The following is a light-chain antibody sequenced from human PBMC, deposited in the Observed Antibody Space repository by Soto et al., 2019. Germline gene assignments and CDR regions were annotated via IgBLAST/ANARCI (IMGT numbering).Light chain of an antibody. CDR1: SSNIGSNY. V-gene: IGLV1-47*01. CDR2: RNN. CDR3: AAWDDSLSGV. J-gene: IGLJ2*01. Sequence: QSVLTQPPSASGTPGQRVTSSCSGSSSNIGSNYVYWYQQLPGTAPKLLIYRNNQRPPGVPDRFSGSKSGTSASLAISGLRSEDEADYYCAAWDDSLSGVFGGGTKLTVL.